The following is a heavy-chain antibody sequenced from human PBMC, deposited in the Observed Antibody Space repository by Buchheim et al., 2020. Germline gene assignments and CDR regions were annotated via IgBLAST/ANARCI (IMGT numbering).Heavy chain of an antibody. J-gene: IGHJ4*02. CDR1: GFSLTTSGVG. V-gene: IGHV2-5*02. CDR2: IYWDDDK. CDR3: AHRPSGYISGWDNCYFDY. D-gene: IGHD6-19*01. Sequence: QITLTESGPTLVKPTQTLTLTCSFSGFSLTTSGVGVGWIRQPPGKALEWLAVIYWDDDKRYRPSLKSRLTITKDTSRNQVVLTMTNMDPADTATYFCAHRPSGYISGWDNCYFDYWGQGTL.